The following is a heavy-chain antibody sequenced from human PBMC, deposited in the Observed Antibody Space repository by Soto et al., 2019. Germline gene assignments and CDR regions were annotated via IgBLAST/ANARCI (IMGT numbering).Heavy chain of an antibody. CDR3: VRGPYNYNSRYFDY. CDR2: FHYSGST. J-gene: IGHJ4*02. V-gene: IGHV4-59*12. Sequence: SETLSLTCTVSGGSISGYYWSWIRQPPGRGLEWIGYFHYSGSTNYSPSLKSRVTISVDTSKNQFSLRLCSVTAADTAVYYCVRGPYNYNSRYFDYWGQGTLVTVSS. CDR1: GGSISGYY. D-gene: IGHD1-1*01.